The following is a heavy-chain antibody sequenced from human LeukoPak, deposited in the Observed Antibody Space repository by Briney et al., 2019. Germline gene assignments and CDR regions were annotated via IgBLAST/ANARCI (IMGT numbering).Heavy chain of an antibody. V-gene: IGHV1-2*02. CDR1: GYTFTGYY. J-gene: IGHJ4*02. D-gene: IGHD3-22*01. CDR2: INPNSGGT. Sequence: ASVKVSCKASGYTFTGYYMHWVRQAPGQGLEWMGWINPNSGGTNYAQKLQGRVTMTTDTSTSTAYMELRSLRSDDTAVYYCARLFPSSGYPLRDYYFDYWGQGTLVTVSS. CDR3: ARLFPSSGYPLRDYYFDY.